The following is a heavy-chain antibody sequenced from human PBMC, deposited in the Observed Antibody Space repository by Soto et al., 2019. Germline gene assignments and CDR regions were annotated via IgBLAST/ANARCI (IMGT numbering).Heavy chain of an antibody. V-gene: IGHV3-33*01. CDR1: GFTFSSYG. CDR3: ARVAAISDAFDI. Sequence: QVQLVESGGGVVQPGRSLRLSCEASGFTFSSYGMHWVRQAPGKGLEWVAVIWYDGSNKYYADSVKGRFTISRDNSKNTLYLQMNSLRAEDTAVYYCARVAAISDAFDIWGQGTMVTVSS. CDR2: IWYDGSNK. J-gene: IGHJ3*02. D-gene: IGHD5-12*01.